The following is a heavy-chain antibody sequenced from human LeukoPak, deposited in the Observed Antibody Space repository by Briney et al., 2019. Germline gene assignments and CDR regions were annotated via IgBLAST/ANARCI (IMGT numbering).Heavy chain of an antibody. V-gene: IGHV1-2*02. J-gene: IGHJ6*03. CDR3: ARASSTSLLPFYYYYMDV. Sequence: GASVKVSCKASGYTFTGYYMHWVRQAPGQGLEWMGWINPNSGGTNYAQKFQGRVTMTRDTSISTAYMELNRLRSDDTAVYYCARASSTSLLPFYYYYMDVWGKGTTVTVSS. CDR2: INPNSGGT. D-gene: IGHD2-2*01. CDR1: GYTFTGYY.